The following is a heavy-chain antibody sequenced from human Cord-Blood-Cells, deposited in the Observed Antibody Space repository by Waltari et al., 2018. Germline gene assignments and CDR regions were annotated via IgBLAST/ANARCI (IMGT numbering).Heavy chain of an antibody. Sequence: EVQLLESGGGLVQPGGSLRLSCAASGFTFSSYAMSWVRQAPGKGLEWVAAISGSGGRTYYADAVKGRFTISRDNSKNTLYLQMNSLRAEDTAVYYCAKDGYSSSWYYFDYWGQGTLVTVSS. V-gene: IGHV3-23*01. J-gene: IGHJ4*02. CDR3: AKDGYSSSWYYFDY. D-gene: IGHD6-13*01. CDR1: GFTFSSYA. CDR2: ISGSGGRT.